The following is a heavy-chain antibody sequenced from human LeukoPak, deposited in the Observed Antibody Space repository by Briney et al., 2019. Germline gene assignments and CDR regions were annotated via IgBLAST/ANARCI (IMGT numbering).Heavy chain of an antibody. J-gene: IGHJ6*03. CDR1: RFTFSSYW. CDR3: AREYYYDSSGYYLALYYYYYYMDV. CDR2: IKQDGSEK. V-gene: IGHV3-7*01. D-gene: IGHD3-22*01. Sequence: GGSLRLSCAASRFTFSSYWMSWVCQAPGKGLEWVANIKQDGSEKYYVDSVKGRFTISRDNAKNSLYLQMDSLRAEDTAVYYCAREYYYDSSGYYLALYYYYYYMDVWGKGTTVTVSS.